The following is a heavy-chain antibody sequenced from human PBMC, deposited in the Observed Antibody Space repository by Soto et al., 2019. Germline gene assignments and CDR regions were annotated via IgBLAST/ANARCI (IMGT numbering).Heavy chain of an antibody. J-gene: IGHJ4*02. CDR1: GGSISSYY. V-gene: IGHV4-59*01. CDR3: ARGTEWNDGVDY. D-gene: IGHD1-1*01. CDR2: IYYSGST. Sequence: SETLSLTCTVSGGSISSYYWSWIRQPPGKGLEWIGYIYYSGSTNYNPSLKSRVTISVDTSKNQFSLKLSSVTAADTAVYYCARGTEWNDGVDYWGQGTLVTVSS.